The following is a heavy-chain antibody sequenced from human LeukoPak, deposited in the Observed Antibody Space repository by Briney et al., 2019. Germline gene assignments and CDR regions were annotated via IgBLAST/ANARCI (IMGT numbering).Heavy chain of an antibody. J-gene: IGHJ4*02. V-gene: IGHV3-21*04. D-gene: IGHD2-2*01. CDR2: ISSSSSYI. Sequence: GGSLRLSCAASGSTFSSYSMNWVRQAPGKGLEWVSSISSSSSYIYYADSVKGRFNISRDNSKNTLYLQMNSLRAEDTAVYYCAKALYCSSTSCYAGPTSFDYWGQGTLVTVSS. CDR3: AKALYCSSTSCYAGPTSFDY. CDR1: GSTFSSYS.